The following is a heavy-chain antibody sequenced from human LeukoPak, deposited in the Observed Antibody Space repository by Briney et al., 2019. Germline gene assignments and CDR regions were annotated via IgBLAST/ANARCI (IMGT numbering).Heavy chain of an antibody. CDR3: ARDIAAAGLFFDY. V-gene: IGHV3-7*01. Sequence: GGSQRLSCAASGFTFSSYWMSWVRQAPGKGLEWVANMKYDGSENDYVDSVKGRFTISRDNAKNSLYLQMNSLRAEDTAVYYCARDIAAAGLFFDYWGQGTLVTVSS. CDR1: GFTFSSYW. CDR2: MKYDGSEN. J-gene: IGHJ4*02. D-gene: IGHD6-13*01.